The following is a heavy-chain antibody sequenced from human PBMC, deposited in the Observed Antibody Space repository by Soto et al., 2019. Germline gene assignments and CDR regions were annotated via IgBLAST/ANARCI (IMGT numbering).Heavy chain of an antibody. V-gene: IGHV3-21*01. CDR1: GFTFSSYS. D-gene: IGHD2-15*01. CDR2: ISSSSSYI. Sequence: GGSLRLSCAASGFTFSSYSMNWVRQAPGKGLEWVSSISSSSSYIYYADSVKGRFTISRDNAKNSLYLQMNSVRAEDTAVYYCARXYVVVAATPPYYYGMDVWGQGTTVTVSS. CDR3: ARXYVVVAATPPYYYGMDV. J-gene: IGHJ6*02.